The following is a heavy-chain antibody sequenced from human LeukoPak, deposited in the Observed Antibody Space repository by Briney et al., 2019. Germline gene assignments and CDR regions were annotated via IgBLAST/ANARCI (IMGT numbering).Heavy chain of an antibody. J-gene: IGHJ5*02. D-gene: IGHD3-3*01. CDR3: ARDSYDFWSGQNWFDP. CDR1: GFTFSSYS. Sequence: GGSLRLSCAASGFTFSSYSMNWVRQAPGKGLEWVSSISSSSSYIYYADSVKGRVTISRDNAKNSLYLQMNSLRAEDTAVYYCARDSYDFWSGQNWFDPWGQGTLVTVSS. V-gene: IGHV3-21*01. CDR2: ISSSSSYI.